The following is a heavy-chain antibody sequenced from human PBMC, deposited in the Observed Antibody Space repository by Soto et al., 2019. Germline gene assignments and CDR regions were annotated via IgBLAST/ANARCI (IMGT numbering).Heavy chain of an antibody. CDR3: ARARYYFDY. CDR1: GFTFSSYA. V-gene: IGHV3-30-3*01. J-gene: IGHJ4*02. Sequence: QVQLVESGGGVVQPGRSLRLSCAASGFTFSSYAMHWVRQAPGKGLEWVAVISYAGSNKYYADSVKGRFTISRDNSKNTLYLQMNSLRAEDTAVYYCARARYYFDYWGQGTLVTVSS. CDR2: ISYAGSNK.